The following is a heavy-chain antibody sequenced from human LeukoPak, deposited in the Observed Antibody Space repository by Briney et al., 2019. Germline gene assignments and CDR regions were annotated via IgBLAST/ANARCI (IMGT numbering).Heavy chain of an antibody. CDR2: INVSGST. CDR1: GGSFSGYY. Sequence: SETLSLTCAVYGGSFSGYYWSWIRQPPGKGLEWIGEINVSGSTNYNPSLKSRVTMLVDMSKNQFSLKLSSVTAADTAVYYCARGGDSSGYYLHDAFDIWGQGTMVTVSS. V-gene: IGHV4-34*01. CDR3: ARGGDSSGYYLHDAFDI. J-gene: IGHJ3*02. D-gene: IGHD3-22*01.